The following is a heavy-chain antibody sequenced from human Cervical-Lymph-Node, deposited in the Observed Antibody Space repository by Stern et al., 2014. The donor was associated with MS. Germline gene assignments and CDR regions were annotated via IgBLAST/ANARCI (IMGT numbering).Heavy chain of an antibody. Sequence: QLQLQESGPGLVKPSETLSLTCTVSYDSISSYYWTWLRQPPGKGLEWIGYINYRRNPNYNPALKSRVTISVDTSKNQFSLKLTSVTAADTAVYYCARAFSYYHDSTPGYWGQGTLVTVSS. D-gene: IGHD3-22*01. J-gene: IGHJ4*02. CDR2: INYRRNP. CDR1: YDSISSYY. CDR3: ARAFSYYHDSTPGY. V-gene: IGHV4-59*01.